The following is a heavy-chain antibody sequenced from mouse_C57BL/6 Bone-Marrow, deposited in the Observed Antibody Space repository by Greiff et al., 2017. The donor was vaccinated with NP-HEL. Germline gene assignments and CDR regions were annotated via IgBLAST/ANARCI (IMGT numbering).Heavy chain of an antibody. Sequence: QVQLQQSGPELVKPGASVKISCKASGYAFSSSWMNWVKQRPGKGLEWIGRIYPGDGDTNYNGKFKGKATLTADKSSSTADMQLSSLTSEDSAVYFCAREVLRYCDYWGQGTTLTVSS. CDR1: GYAFSSSW. CDR3: AREVLRYCDY. V-gene: IGHV1-82*01. J-gene: IGHJ2*01. CDR2: IYPGDGDT. D-gene: IGHD1-1*01.